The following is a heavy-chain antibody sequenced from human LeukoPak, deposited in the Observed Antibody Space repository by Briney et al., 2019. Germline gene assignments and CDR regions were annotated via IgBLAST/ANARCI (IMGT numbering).Heavy chain of an antibody. V-gene: IGHV3-7*01. J-gene: IGHJ4*02. Sequence: GGSLRLSCAASGFTFSSYWMSWVRQAPGKGLEWVANIKQDGSEKYYVDSVKGRFTISRDNAKNSLFLQMNSLRAEDTAVYFCARLSGYTYGKYYFDYWGQGTMVTVSS. D-gene: IGHD5-18*01. CDR1: GFTFSSYW. CDR2: IKQDGSEK. CDR3: ARLSGYTYGKYYFDY.